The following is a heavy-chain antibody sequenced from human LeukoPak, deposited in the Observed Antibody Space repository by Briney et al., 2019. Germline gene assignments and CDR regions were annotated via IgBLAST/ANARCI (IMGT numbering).Heavy chain of an antibody. Sequence: RTSETLSLTCAVYGGSFSGYYWSWIRQPPGKGLEWIGEINHSGSTNYNPSLKSRVTISVDTSKNQFSLKLSSVTAADTAVYYCARSTVVTYFDYWGQGTLVTVSS. CDR2: INHSGST. CDR3: ARSTVVTYFDY. V-gene: IGHV4-34*01. J-gene: IGHJ4*02. CDR1: GGSFSGYY. D-gene: IGHD4-23*01.